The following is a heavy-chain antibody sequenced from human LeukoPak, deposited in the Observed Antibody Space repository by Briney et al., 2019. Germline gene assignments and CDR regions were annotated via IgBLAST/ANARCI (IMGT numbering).Heavy chain of an antibody. CDR2: IYYSGTT. D-gene: IGHD3-10*01. CDR3: ARHKDRSYGSGVDWFDP. CDR1: GGSISTYY. Sequence: NASETLPLTCTVSGGSISTYYWSWFRQPPGKGLEWIAYIYYSGTTNYNPSLKSRVTISVDTSKNQFSLKLTSVTAADTAVYYCARHKDRSYGSGVDWFDPWGQGTLVTVSS. V-gene: IGHV4-59*08. J-gene: IGHJ5*02.